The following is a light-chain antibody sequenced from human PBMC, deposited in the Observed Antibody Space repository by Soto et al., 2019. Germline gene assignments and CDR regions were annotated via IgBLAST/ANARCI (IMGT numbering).Light chain of an antibody. CDR3: QQSYSTPPWT. CDR2: DAS. Sequence: DIQLTQSQSSLSASVGDKVTITCRASQSIRSYLNWVQQKPGKAPKLLIYDASSLQTGVPSRFSGSGSGTDFSLTISSLQPEDFATYYCQQSYSTPPWTFGQGTKVDI. V-gene: IGKV1-39*01. J-gene: IGKJ1*01. CDR1: QSIRSY.